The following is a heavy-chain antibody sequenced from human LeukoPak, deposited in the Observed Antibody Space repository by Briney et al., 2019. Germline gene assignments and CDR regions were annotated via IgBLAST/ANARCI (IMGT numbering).Heavy chain of an antibody. Sequence: GGSLGLSCAASGFTFSNYGMHWVRQAPGKGLEWVAFVRFDGNNKYYGDSVKGRFTISRDNSKNTLYLQMNSLRAEDTAVYYCAKTNGSPDYWGQGTLVTVSS. CDR3: AKTNGSPDY. V-gene: IGHV3-30*02. CDR1: GFTFSNYG. J-gene: IGHJ4*02. CDR2: VRFDGNNK. D-gene: IGHD1-26*01.